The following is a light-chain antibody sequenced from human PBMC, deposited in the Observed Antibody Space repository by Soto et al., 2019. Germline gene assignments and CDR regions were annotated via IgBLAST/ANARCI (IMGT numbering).Light chain of an antibody. CDR1: QGISNY. J-gene: IGKJ1*01. CDR3: LQHNSYPPWT. CDR2: AAY. V-gene: IGKV1-17*03. Sequence: DIQMTQSPSSISASVGDRLTITCPASQGISNYLAWFQQKPGKVPKRLIYAAYSLKSGVPSRFRGSGSGTEFTLTISSLQPEDFATYYCLQHNSYPPWTFGQVTKVDI.